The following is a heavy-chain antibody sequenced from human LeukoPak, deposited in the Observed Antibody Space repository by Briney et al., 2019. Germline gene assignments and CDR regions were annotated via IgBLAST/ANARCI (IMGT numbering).Heavy chain of an antibody. D-gene: IGHD3-22*01. J-gene: IGHJ3*02. CDR1: GFTFGDYA. CDR2: IRSKAYGGTT. Sequence: GGSLRLSCTASGFTFGDYAMSWVRQAPGKGLEWVGFIRSKAYGGTTEYAASVKGRFTISRDDSKSIAYLQMNSLRAEDTAVYYCAKFLRSGWKDNDAFDIWGQGTMVTVSS. CDR3: AKFLRSGWKDNDAFDI. V-gene: IGHV3-49*04.